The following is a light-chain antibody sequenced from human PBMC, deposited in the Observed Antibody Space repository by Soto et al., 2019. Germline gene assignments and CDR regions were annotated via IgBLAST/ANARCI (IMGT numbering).Light chain of an antibody. CDR3: CSYAGSSDVV. CDR1: SSDVGGYNY. V-gene: IGLV2-8*01. J-gene: IGLJ2*01. Sequence: QSALTQPPSASGSPGQSVTISCTGTSSDVGGYNYVSWYKQHPGKAPKLIIYEVTKRPSGVPDRVSGSKSGNTASLTVSGLQAEDEADYYCCSYAGSSDVVFGGGTKLTVL. CDR2: EVT.